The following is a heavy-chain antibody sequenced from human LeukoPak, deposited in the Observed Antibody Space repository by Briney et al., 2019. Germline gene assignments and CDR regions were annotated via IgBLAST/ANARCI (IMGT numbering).Heavy chain of an antibody. D-gene: IGHD5-12*01. CDR1: GFTFSSYA. V-gene: IGHV3-23*01. CDR2: ISGSGGST. J-gene: IGHJ4*02. Sequence: GGSLRLSCAASGFTFSSYAMSWVRQAPGKGLEWVSAISGSGGSTYYADSVKGRFTISRDNSKNTLYLQMNSLRAEDTAVYYCAKFPEYPPRSRYGYNTYFDYWGQGTLVTVSS. CDR3: AKFPEYPPRSRYGYNTYFDY.